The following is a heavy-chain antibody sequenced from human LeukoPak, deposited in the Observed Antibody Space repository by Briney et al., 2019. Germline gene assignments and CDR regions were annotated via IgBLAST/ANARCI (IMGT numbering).Heavy chain of an antibody. CDR1: GFSFSDYC. CDR3: ASSWGSAIDF. V-gene: IGHV3-11*04. J-gene: IGHJ4*02. CDR2: ISYSSTTI. D-gene: IGHD3-16*01. Sequence: GGSLRLSCIASGFSFSDYCMSWIRQTPGRGLEWVAYISYSSTTIYYADSVKGRFTISRDNAKNSLFLQMSSLRAEDTAVYYCASSWGSAIDFWGQGTLVTVS.